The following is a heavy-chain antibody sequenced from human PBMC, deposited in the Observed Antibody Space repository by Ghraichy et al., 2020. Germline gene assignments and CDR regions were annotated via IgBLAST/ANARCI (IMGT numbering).Heavy chain of an antibody. J-gene: IGHJ4*02. D-gene: IGHD5-18*01. V-gene: IGHV1-46*01. CDR1: GYIFTNYY. Sequence: ASVKVSCKAYGYIFTNYYIHWVRQAPGQGLEWMGRINPSGGSTIYAQKFQGRVTMTSDTSTSTVYMELSSLRSEDTAVYYCARVAGDTAMAFWGQGTLVTVSS. CDR3: ARVAGDTAMAF. CDR2: INPSGGST.